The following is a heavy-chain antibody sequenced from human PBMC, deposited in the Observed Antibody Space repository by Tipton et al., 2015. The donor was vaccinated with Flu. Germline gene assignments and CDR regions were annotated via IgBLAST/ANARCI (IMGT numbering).Heavy chain of an antibody. CDR1: GFTFSSYA. Sequence: SLRLSCAASGFTFSSYAMHWVRQAPGKGLEWVAVIWDNGSNKFYADSVKGRFTISRDNSNNILYLQMNSLRAEDTAAYYCARDRGLAPFDYWGQGALVSVYS. J-gene: IGHJ4*02. CDR2: IWDNGSNK. V-gene: IGHV3-33*01. CDR3: ARDRGLAPFDY. D-gene: IGHD3-10*01.